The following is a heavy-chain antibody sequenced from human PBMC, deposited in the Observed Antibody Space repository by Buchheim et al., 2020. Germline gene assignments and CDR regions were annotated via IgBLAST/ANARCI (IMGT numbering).Heavy chain of an antibody. V-gene: IGHV4-31*03. CDR1: GDSMERGGFY. Sequence: QVQLQESGPGLVKPSQTLSLTCTVSGDSMERGGFYWNWIRQHPGMGLVFIGYMYNSGSTYFNPSLRSRVTISADTSKNQFYLKLSSVTAADTAVYFCARGTPRYYFDFWGQGTL. D-gene: IGHD3-10*01. J-gene: IGHJ4*02. CDR2: MYNSGST. CDR3: ARGTPRYYFDF.